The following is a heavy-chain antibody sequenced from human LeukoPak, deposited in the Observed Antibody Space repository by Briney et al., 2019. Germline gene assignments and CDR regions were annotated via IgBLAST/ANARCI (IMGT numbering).Heavy chain of an antibody. CDR1: VYTFTSYD. D-gene: IGHD3-10*01. J-gene: IGHJ5*02. V-gene: IGHV1-8*01. CDR2: MNPNSGNT. CDR3: ARERRGFRFDP. Sequence: ASVKVSCKASVYTFTSYDINWVRQAPGQGLEWMGWMNPNSGNTGYAQKFQGRVTMTRNTSISTAYMELSSLRSEDTAVYYCARERRGFRFDPWGQGTLVTVSS.